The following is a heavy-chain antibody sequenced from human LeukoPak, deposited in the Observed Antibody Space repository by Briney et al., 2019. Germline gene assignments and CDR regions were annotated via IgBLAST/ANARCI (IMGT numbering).Heavy chain of an antibody. Sequence: SETLSLTCTVSGGSISSSSYYWGWIRQPPGKGLEWIGSIYYSRSTYYNPSLKSRVTISVDTSKNQFSLKLSSVTAADTAVYYCARHFVAATNWFDPWGQGTLVTVSS. CDR2: IYYSRST. CDR3: ARHFVAATNWFDP. J-gene: IGHJ5*02. V-gene: IGHV4-39*01. CDR1: GGSISSSSYY. D-gene: IGHD2-15*01.